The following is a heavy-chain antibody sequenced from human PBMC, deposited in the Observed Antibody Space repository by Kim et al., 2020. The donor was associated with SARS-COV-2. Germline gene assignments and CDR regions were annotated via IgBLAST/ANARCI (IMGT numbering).Heavy chain of an antibody. CDR3: ARVRFGSWGDFNWFDP. D-gene: IGHD3-10*01. J-gene: IGHJ5*02. Sequence: ASVKVSCKASGYTFTSYAMNWVRQAPGQGLEWMGWINTNTGNPTYAQGFTGRFVFSLDTSVSTAYLQISSLKAEDTAVYYCARVRFGSWGDFNWFDPGAREPWSPSPQ. CDR2: INTNTGNP. V-gene: IGHV7-4-1*02. CDR1: GYTFTSYA.